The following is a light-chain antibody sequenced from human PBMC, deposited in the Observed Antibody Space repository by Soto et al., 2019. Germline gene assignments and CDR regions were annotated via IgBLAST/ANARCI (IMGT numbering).Light chain of an antibody. CDR2: DVN. V-gene: IGLV2-11*01. J-gene: IGLJ3*02. CDR1: SNDVGGYNY. Sequence: QSALTQPRSVSGSPGQSVTISCTGTSNDVGGYNYVSWYQQHPGKAPKLLISDVNKRPSGVPDRLSGSKSGNTASLIISGLQAEDEADYYCCSYAGSSTWVFGGGTKLTVL. CDR3: CSYAGSSTWV.